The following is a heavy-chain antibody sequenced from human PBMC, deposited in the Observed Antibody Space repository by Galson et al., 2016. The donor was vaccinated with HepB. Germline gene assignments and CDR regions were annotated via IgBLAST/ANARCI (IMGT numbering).Heavy chain of an antibody. CDR2: INPNSGGT. V-gene: IGHV1-2*02. CDR3: ARDLPSGKYSLGAFDI. CDR1: GYTFSDYY. J-gene: IGHJ3*02. D-gene: IGHD1-26*01. Sequence: SVKVSCKASGYTFSDYYMHWVRQAPGQGLEWMGWINPNSGGTNYAQKFQGRVTMTRDTSITTVYMELSRLRSDDTAVYYCARDLPSGKYSLGAFDIWGQGTMVTVSP.